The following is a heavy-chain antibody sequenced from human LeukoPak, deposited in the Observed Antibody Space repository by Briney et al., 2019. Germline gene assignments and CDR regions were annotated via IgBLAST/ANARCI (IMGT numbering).Heavy chain of an antibody. Sequence: WASVKVSCKASGYTFTSYYMYWVRQAPGQGLEWMGLINPSGGSTSYAQKFQGRVTMTRDTSTSTVYMELSSLRSEDTAVYYCARDWRVVAGTATNDYWGQGTLVTVSS. CDR1: GYTFTSYY. CDR3: ARDWRVVAGTATNDY. CDR2: INPSGGST. V-gene: IGHV1-46*01. J-gene: IGHJ4*02. D-gene: IGHD6-19*01.